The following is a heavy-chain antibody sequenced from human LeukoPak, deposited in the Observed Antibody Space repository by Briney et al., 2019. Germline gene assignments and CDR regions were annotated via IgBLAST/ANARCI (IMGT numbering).Heavy chain of an antibody. CDR1: GGTLSSYA. D-gene: IGHD3-22*01. CDR2: IIPIFGTA. Sequence: GSSVKVCCKAAGGTLSSYAISWVRQAPGQGLEWMGGIIPIFGTANYAQKFQGRVTITADESTSTAYMELSSLRSEDTAVYYCAREYYYDSSGYYKPWGQGTLVTVSS. J-gene: IGHJ5*02. V-gene: IGHV1-69*01. CDR3: AREYYYDSSGYYKP.